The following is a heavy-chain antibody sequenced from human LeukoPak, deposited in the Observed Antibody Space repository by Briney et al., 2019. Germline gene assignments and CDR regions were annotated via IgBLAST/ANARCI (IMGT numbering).Heavy chain of an antibody. Sequence: ASVKVSCKASGYTFTGYFMHWVRQAPGQGLEWMGWINPNSGGTNYAQKFQGRVTMTRDTSISTAYMELSRLRSDDTAVYYCARSIRPENWFDPWGQGTLVTVSS. CDR3: ARSIRPENWFDP. D-gene: IGHD6-6*01. V-gene: IGHV1-2*02. CDR2: INPNSGGT. CDR1: GYTFTGYF. J-gene: IGHJ5*02.